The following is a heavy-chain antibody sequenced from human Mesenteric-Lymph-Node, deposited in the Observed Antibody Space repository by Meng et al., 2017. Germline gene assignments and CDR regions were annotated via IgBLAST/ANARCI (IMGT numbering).Heavy chain of an antibody. CDR2: ISYDGSNK. CDR1: GFTFSSYA. D-gene: IGHD3-22*01. CDR3: ARDRSDYYDSSGYSDY. V-gene: IGHV3-30*01. Sequence: VQLVESGGGVVQPGRSLRLSCAASGFTFSSYAMHWVRQAPGKGLEWVAVISYDGSNKYYADSVKGRFTISRDNSKNTLYLQMNSLRAEDTAVYYCARDRSDYYDSSGYSDYWGQGTLVTVSS. J-gene: IGHJ4*02.